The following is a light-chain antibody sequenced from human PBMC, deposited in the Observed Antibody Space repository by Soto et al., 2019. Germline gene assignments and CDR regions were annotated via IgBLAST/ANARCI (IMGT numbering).Light chain of an antibody. V-gene: IGLV3-21*02. Sequence: YALTQPPSVSVAPGQTARIACGADNVGGKSVHWYNQKPGHSHVLLGYDIRDRPSGIPERLSGSNSGNTAPLTIRRVEAGDEADYYCPVWDSSSAHYVFGTAPKVTVL. CDR3: PVWDSSSAHYV. CDR1: NVGGKS. CDR2: DIR. J-gene: IGLJ1*01.